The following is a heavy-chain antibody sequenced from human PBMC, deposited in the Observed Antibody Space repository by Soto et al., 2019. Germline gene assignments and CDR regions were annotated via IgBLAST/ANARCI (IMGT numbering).Heavy chain of an antibody. J-gene: IGHJ5*02. V-gene: IGHV4-59*11. CDR3: ARDVGLQHDTGYYDFWSGKNNWFDP. CDR2: ISYSGST. D-gene: IGHD3-3*01. CDR1: GGSISGHY. Sequence: SETLSLTCTVSGGSISGHYWSWIRQPPGKGLQYIGYISYSGSTNYNPSLKSRVTISVDTSNNQFSLRLSSVTAADTAVYYCARDVGLQHDTGYYDFWSGKNNWFDPWGQGILVTVSS.